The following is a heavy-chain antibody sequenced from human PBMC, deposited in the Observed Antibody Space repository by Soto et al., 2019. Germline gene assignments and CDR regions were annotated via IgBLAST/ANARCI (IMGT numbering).Heavy chain of an antibody. V-gene: IGHV3-72*01. CDR1: GFTFTDHY. J-gene: IGHJ6*02. CDR3: AREIRRDYYYYYPLDV. CDR2: TKNKPNNYTT. Sequence: LRLSCLASGFTFTDHYMDWVRQAPGTGLEWIARTKNKPNNYTTTYAASVKGRFTISRDDSESSLYLQMNNLKTEDTAVYYCAREIRRDYYYYYPLDVWGQGTTVTVSS.